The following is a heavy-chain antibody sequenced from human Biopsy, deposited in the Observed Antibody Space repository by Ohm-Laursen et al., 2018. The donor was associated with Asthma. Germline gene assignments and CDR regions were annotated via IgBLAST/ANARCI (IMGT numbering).Heavy chain of an antibody. Sequence: SVKVSCKSLGGTFNTYVIGWARQAPGQGREWMGGINSVFGTTTYPQKFQDRVTITADDTTSTVYMELSSLRSEDTAVYYCARKAGSCISRTCYSLDFWGQGTLVTVSS. CDR3: ARKAGSCISRTCYSLDF. CDR1: GGTFNTYV. J-gene: IGHJ4*02. CDR2: INSVFGTT. D-gene: IGHD2-2*01. V-gene: IGHV1-69*13.